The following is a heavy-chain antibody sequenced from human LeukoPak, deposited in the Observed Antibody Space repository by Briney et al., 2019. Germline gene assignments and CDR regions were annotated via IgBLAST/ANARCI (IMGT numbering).Heavy chain of an antibody. D-gene: IGHD5-18*01. J-gene: IGHJ4*02. Sequence: PSETLSLTCTVSGGSINSDTYYWSWIRQHPGRGLEWIGYIYYTGSTDYNPSLKSRLAISIDTSRNQFSLDLSSVTAADTAVYYCASTEDTAMVPFDYWGQGTLVTVSS. V-gene: IGHV4-31*03. CDR3: ASTEDTAMVPFDY. CDR1: GGSINSDTYY. CDR2: IYYTGST.